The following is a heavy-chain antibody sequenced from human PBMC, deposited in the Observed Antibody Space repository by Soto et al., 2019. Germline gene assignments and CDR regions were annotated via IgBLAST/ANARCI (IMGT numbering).Heavy chain of an antibody. CDR2: IYYSGST. J-gene: IGHJ4*02. Sequence: PWETLSLTCTVSGGSVSSGSYYWSWIRQPPGKGLEWIGYIYYSGSTNYNPSLKSRVTISVDTSKNQFSLKLSPVTAADTAVYYCARDSGRATIRGFDYWGQGTLVSVSS. V-gene: IGHV4-61*01. CDR1: GGSVSSGSYY. CDR3: ARDSGRATIRGFDY. D-gene: IGHD5-12*01.